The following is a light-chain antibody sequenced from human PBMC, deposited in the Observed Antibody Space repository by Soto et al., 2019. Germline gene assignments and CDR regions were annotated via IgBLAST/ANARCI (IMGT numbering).Light chain of an antibody. V-gene: IGLV2-14*01. CDR1: SSDVGSYNY. CDR2: DVN. CDR3: SSYTSSSTSLV. Sequence: QSALTQPASVSGSPGQSITISCIGTSSDVGSYNYVSWYQQHPGKVPKLVIYDVNNRPSGVSNRFSGSKSGNTASLTISGLQAEDVSDYYCSSYTSSSTSLVFGTGTKVTVL. J-gene: IGLJ1*01.